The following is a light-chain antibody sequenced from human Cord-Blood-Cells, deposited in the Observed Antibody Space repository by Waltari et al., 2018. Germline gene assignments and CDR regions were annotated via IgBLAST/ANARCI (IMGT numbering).Light chain of an antibody. CDR2: AAS. CDR1: QGISSY. CDR3: QQYYSYPLT. J-gene: IGKJ4*01. Sequence: IRMTQSPSSFSASTGDRVTLTCRASQGISSYLAWYQQKPGKAPKLLIYAASTLQSGVPSRFSGSGSGTDFTLTISCLQSEDFATYYCQQYYSYPLTFGGGTKVEIK. V-gene: IGKV1-8*01.